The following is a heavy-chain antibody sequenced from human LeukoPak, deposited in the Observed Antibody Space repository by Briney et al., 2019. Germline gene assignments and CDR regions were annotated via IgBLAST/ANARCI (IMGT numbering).Heavy chain of an antibody. V-gene: IGHV4-34*01. CDR1: GGSFSGYY. CDR2: INHSGST. Sequence: SETLSLTCAVYGGSFSGYYWSWIRQPPGKGLEWIGEINHSGSTNYNPSLKSRVTISVDTSKNQFSPKLSSVTAADTAVYYCARVGGSGSYYKFGGIDYWGQGTLVTVSS. CDR3: ARVGGSGSYYKFGGIDY. D-gene: IGHD3-10*01. J-gene: IGHJ4*02.